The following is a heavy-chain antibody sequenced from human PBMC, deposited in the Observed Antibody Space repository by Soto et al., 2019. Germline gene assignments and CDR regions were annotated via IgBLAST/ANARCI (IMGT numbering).Heavy chain of an antibody. Sequence: GGSQRLSCTASEFSLSTYSMNWVRQAPGKGLEWVSSISTRNDVYYADSVKGRFTIARDNAKNSLSLQMNSLSAEDTGGYCCAREKTAGSLAYGLEVRGPGTRVTVSS. CDR1: EFSLSTYS. J-gene: IGHJ6*02. CDR3: AREKTAGSLAYGLEV. V-gene: IGHV3-21*03. CDR2: ISTRNDV. D-gene: IGHD2-21*02.